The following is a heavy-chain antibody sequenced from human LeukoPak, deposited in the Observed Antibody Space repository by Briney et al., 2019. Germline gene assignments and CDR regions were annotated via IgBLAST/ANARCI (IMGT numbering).Heavy chain of an antibody. J-gene: IGHJ5*02. V-gene: IGHV4-39*01. CDR3: ARLPGAGTYPPYFDP. CDR1: GGSISRSSFY. Sequence: SETLSLTSTVSGGSISRSSFYWGWIRQPQGKGLEWIGSIYYSGSAYYNPSLKSRVTISVDTSKNQFSLKLTSVTAADTAMYYCARLPGAGTYPPYFDPWGQGTLVTVSS. D-gene: IGHD3-10*01. CDR2: IYYSGSA.